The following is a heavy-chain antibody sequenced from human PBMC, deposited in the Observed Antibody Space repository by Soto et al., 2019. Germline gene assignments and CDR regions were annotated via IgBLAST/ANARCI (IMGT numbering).Heavy chain of an antibody. J-gene: IGHJ4*02. CDR2: IWYDGSNK. V-gene: IGHV3-33*01. CDR1: GFTFTSYG. CDR3: ARARRFLEWLDS. Sequence: QMHLVESGGGVVQPGRSLTLSCVASGFTFTSYGIHWVRQAPGKGLEWVAVIWYDGSNKYYGDSVKGRFTISRDNSKNTVYLQMNSLRAEDTAVYYCARARRFLEWLDSWGQGTLVSVSS. D-gene: IGHD3-3*01.